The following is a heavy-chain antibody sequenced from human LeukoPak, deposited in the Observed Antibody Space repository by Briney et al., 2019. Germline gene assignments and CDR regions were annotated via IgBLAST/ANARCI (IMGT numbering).Heavy chain of an antibody. Sequence: GGSLRLSCAASGFTFSSYGMHWVRQAPGKGLEWVAVISYDGSNKYYADSVKGRFTISRDNSKNTLYLQMNSLRAEDTAVYYCARGTYYDFWSALGYFDYWGQGTLVTVSS. D-gene: IGHD3-3*01. V-gene: IGHV3-30*03. CDR3: ARGTYYDFWSALGYFDY. CDR1: GFTFSSYG. CDR2: ISYDGSNK. J-gene: IGHJ4*02.